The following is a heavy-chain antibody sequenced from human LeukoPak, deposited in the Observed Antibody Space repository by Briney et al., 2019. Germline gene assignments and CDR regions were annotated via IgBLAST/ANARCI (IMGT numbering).Heavy chain of an antibody. CDR2: ISSNGGST. Sequence: GGSLRLSCAASGFTFSSYATHWVRQAPGKGLEYVSAISSNGGSTYYANSVKGRFTISRDNSKNTLYLQMGSLRAEDMAVYYCARGYDFWSGYWSHSDYWGQGTLVTVSS. J-gene: IGHJ4*02. CDR3: ARGYDFWSGYWSHSDY. CDR1: GFTFSSYA. D-gene: IGHD3-3*01. V-gene: IGHV3-64*01.